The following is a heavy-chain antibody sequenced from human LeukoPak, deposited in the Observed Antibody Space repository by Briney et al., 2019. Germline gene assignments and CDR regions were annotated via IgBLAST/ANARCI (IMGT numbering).Heavy chain of an antibody. V-gene: IGHV3-73*01. CDR3: TKESVVAAYHFDY. CDR2: IRSKANSYAT. D-gene: IGHD2-15*01. Sequence: GGSLRLSCAASGFTFSGSAMHWVRQASGKGLEWVGRIRSKANSYATAYAASVKGRFTISRDDSKNTAYLQMNSLKTEDTAVYYCTKESVVAAYHFDYWGQGTLVTVSS. J-gene: IGHJ4*02. CDR1: GFTFSGSA.